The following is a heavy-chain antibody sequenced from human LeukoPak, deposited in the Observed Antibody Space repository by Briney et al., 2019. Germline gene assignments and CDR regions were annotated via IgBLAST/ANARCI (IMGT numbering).Heavy chain of an antibody. V-gene: IGHV4-59*01. CDR3: ARPLGNGYSYWYFDL. D-gene: IGHD3-22*01. CDR2: IYYSGST. CDR1: GGFITSYY. Sequence: SETLSLTCTVSGGFITSYYWSWIRQPPGKGLEWIGYIYYSGSTNSNPSLKSRVTISIDTSKNQISLKLSSVTAADTAVYYCARPLGNGYSYWYFDLWGRGALVTVSS. J-gene: IGHJ2*01.